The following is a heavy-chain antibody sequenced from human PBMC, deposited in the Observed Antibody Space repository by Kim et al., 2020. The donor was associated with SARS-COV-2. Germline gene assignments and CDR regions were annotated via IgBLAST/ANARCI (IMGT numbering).Heavy chain of an antibody. CDR3: ARAHSSGWWGYFDY. CDR1: GFSFDDHA. Sequence: GGSLRLSCAASGFSFDDHAMHWVRQAPGKGLEWVSGITWSSRTVDYGNSVKGRFTISRDNAKNSLYLQMDSLREDDTAFYYCARAHSSGWWGYFDYWGQGILVTVSS. D-gene: IGHD6-19*01. J-gene: IGHJ4*02. CDR2: ITWSSRTV. V-gene: IGHV3-9*01.